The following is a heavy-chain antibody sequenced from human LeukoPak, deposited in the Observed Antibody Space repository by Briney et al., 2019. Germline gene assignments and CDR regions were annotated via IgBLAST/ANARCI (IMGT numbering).Heavy chain of an antibody. V-gene: IGHV4-59*01. D-gene: IGHD2-2*01. CDR3: ARTTEGYCSSASCFGFSYSYYMDV. Sequence: QSSETLSLTCTVSGGSISSYYWSWIRQPPGKGREWIGYIYYSGSTNYNPSLKSRVTISVDTSKNQFSLKLSSVIAADTAVYYCARTTEGYCSSASCFGFSYSYYMDVWGKGTTVTISS. CDR2: IYYSGST. CDR1: GGSISSYY. J-gene: IGHJ6*03.